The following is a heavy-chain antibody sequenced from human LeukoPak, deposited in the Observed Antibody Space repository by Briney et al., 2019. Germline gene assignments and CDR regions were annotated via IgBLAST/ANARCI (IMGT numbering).Heavy chain of an antibody. J-gene: IGHJ3*02. CDR1: GFTFSSYW. CDR2: ISRDGSST. D-gene: IGHD5-24*01. CDR3: ARDLAHYQLPLYAFDI. V-gene: IGHV3-74*01. Sequence: GGSLRLSCAASGFTFSSYWMHWVRQAPGKGLVWVSRISRDGSSTTYADSVKGRFTISRDNSKNTLYLKMNSLRAEDTAVYYCARDLAHYQLPLYAFDIWGQGTMVTVSS.